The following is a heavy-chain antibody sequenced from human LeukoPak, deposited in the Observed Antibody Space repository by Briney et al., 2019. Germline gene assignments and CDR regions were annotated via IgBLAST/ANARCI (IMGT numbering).Heavy chain of an antibody. CDR2: ISSSSSYI. J-gene: IGHJ6*02. CDR3: ARHIAARHPPYGMDV. Sequence: GGSLRLSCAASGFTFSSYSMNWVRQAPGKGLEWVSSISSSSSYIYYADSVKGRFTISRDNAKNSLYLQMNSLRAEDTAVYYCARHIAARHPPYGMDVWGQGTTVTVSS. V-gene: IGHV3-21*01. CDR1: GFTFSSYS. D-gene: IGHD6-6*01.